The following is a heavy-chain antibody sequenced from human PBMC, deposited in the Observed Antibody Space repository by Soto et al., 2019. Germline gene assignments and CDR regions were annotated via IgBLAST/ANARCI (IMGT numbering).Heavy chain of an antibody. CDR2: IIPIFGTA. CDR1: GGTFSSYA. Sequence: ASVKVSCKASGGTFSSYAISWVRQAPGQGLEWMGGIIPIFGTANYAQKFQGRVTITADESTSTAYMELSSLRSEDTAVYYCARDVDTAMVNYYYGMDVWGQGTTVTVSS. D-gene: IGHD5-18*01. J-gene: IGHJ6*02. V-gene: IGHV1-69*13. CDR3: ARDVDTAMVNYYYGMDV.